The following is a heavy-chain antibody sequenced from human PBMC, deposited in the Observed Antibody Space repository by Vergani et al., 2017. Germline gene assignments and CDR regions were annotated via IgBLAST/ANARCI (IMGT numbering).Heavy chain of an antibody. Sequence: QVQLMQSGPVMKKPGGSMKVSCQASESTFSDYNIHWVRQAPGQGLQWMGWISPKTGDTDYLQRFQDRVTMPRDASTQTVYLKMTRLTSDDTAIYYCAHSWNFGRRDWFDSWGPGTLVTVSS. V-gene: IGHV1-2*02. CDR3: AHSWNFGRRDWFDS. CDR1: ESTFSDYN. J-gene: IGHJ5*01. CDR2: ISPKTGDT. D-gene: IGHD1-26*01.